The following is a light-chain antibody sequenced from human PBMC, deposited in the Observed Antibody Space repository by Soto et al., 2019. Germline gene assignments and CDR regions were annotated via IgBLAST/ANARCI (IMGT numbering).Light chain of an antibody. CDR3: QQYSSYWT. V-gene: IGKV1-5*01. CDR1: QNINSW. Sequence: DIQMTQSPSTLSASVGDRVTITCRASQNINSWLAWYQQKPGKAPRLLIYDASSLESGVPSRFSGSGSGTEFTLTISSLQPDHFATYYCQQYSSYWTFGQGTKVEIK. CDR2: DAS. J-gene: IGKJ1*01.